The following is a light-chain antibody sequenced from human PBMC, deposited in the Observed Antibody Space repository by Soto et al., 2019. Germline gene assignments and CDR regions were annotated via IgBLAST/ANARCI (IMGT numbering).Light chain of an antibody. J-gene: IGKJ1*01. Sequence: DIQMTQSPSTLSASVGDRVTITCRASQSISSWLTWYQQKPGKAPNLLIYKASTLESGVPSRFSGSGSGTEFTLTISSLQPDDFVTYYCQQYDTYWTFGQGTKV. CDR3: QQYDTYWT. V-gene: IGKV1-5*03. CDR1: QSISSW. CDR2: KAS.